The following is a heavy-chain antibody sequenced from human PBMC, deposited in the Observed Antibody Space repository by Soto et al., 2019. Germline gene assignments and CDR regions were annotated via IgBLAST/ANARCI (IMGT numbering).Heavy chain of an antibody. CDR2: VYYSGTA. Sequence: QLQLQESGPGLVKPSETLSLTCSVSGGSISSSTYYWGWVRQPPGKGLEWIGSVYYSGTAHYTPSLKSRRTISVDTSKNQFSLNLSAVTAADTAVYYFARRATTVTYDAFDIWGQGTMVTVSS. D-gene: IGHD4-17*01. CDR3: ARRATTVTYDAFDI. J-gene: IGHJ3*02. CDR1: GGSISSSTYY. V-gene: IGHV4-39*01.